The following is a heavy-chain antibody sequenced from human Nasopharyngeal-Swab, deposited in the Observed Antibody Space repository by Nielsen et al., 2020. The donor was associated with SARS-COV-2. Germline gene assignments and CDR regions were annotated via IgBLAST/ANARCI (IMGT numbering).Heavy chain of an antibody. CDR3: AGGSGSYGGAYQYYYAMDV. J-gene: IGHJ6*02. D-gene: IGHD6-19*01. CDR1: GFSFSGCS. V-gene: IGHV3-48*02. CDR2: ISSGSRTI. Sequence: GESLKIPYAASGFSFSGCSMNWVRQATGKGLEWVSYISSGSRTIYYADSVKGRFTISRDNAKNSLYLQMNSLRDEDTAVYYCAGGSGSYGGAYQYYYAMDVWGQGTTVTVSS.